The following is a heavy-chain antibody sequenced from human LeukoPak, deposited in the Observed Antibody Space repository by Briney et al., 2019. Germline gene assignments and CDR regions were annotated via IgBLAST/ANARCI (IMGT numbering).Heavy chain of an antibody. CDR2: IRYDGSNK. J-gene: IGHJ4*02. Sequence: PGGSLRLSCAASGFTFSSYGMHWVRQAPGKGLEWVAFIRYDGSNKYYADSVKGRFTISRDNSKNTLHLQMNSLRAEDTAVYYCAKDHPYYFDYWGQGTLVTVSS. V-gene: IGHV3-30*02. CDR3: AKDHPYYFDY. CDR1: GFTFSSYG.